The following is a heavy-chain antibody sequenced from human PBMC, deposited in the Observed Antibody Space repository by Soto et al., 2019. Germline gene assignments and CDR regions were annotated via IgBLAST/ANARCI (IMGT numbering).Heavy chain of an antibody. Sequence: EVQLVETGGGLIQPGGSLRLSCAASGFTVDNNYMSWVRQAPGKGLEWVSIIYPGYSTHYADSVKGRFTISRDNSKNTLYLQMNSLRAEDTAVYYCARAGTSSSWNYFNYWGQGTLVTVSS. D-gene: IGHD6-13*01. J-gene: IGHJ4*02. CDR2: IYPGYST. V-gene: IGHV3-53*02. CDR1: GFTVDNNY. CDR3: ARAGTSSSWNYFNY.